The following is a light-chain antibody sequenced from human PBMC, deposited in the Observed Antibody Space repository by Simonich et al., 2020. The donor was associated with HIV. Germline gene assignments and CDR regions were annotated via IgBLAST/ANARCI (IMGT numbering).Light chain of an antibody. CDR2: GAS. Sequence: EIVMTLSPATLSVSPGERATLFCSASQSVSINLAWYQHKPGQAPRLLIYGASTRATGIPARFSGSGSGTEFTLTISNMQSEHFAVYYCQQYNNWPYTFGQGTKLEIK. CDR1: QSVSIN. V-gene: IGKV3-15*01. J-gene: IGKJ2*01. CDR3: QQYNNWPYT.